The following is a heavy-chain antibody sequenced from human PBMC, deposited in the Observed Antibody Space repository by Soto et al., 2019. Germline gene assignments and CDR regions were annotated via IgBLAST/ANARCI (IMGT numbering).Heavy chain of an antibody. D-gene: IGHD6-19*01. Sequence: PSETLSLTCTVSGGSISSGGYYWSWIRQHPGKGLEWIGYIYYSGSTYYNPSLKSRVTISVDTSKNQFSLKLSSVTAADTAVYYCARDQNVAGLFDYWGQGXLVTVYS. CDR2: IYYSGST. CDR1: GGSISSGGYY. CDR3: ARDQNVAGLFDY. J-gene: IGHJ4*02. V-gene: IGHV4-31*03.